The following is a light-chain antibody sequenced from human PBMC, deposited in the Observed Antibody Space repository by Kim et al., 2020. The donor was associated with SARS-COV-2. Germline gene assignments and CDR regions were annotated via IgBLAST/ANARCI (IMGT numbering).Light chain of an antibody. J-gene: IGKJ2*01. Sequence: EIVLTQSPGTLSLSPGERATLSCRTSQSVSSPPLAWYPQRPGQATRLLIHDASIRAPGIPHRFSGSGSGKDFTLTLDRLEPEDFAVYYWQHYGSPPPTYPFGPGTTLEI. CDR1: QSVSSPP. CDR2: DAS. CDR3: QHYGSPPPTYP. V-gene: IGKV3-20*01.